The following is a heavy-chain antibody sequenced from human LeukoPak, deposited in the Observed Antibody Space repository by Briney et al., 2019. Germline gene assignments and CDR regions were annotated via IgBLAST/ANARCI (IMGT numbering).Heavy chain of an antibody. Sequence: GGSLRLSCAASGFTFSSYGMHWVRQAPRKGLEWVAVISYDGSNKYYADSVKGRFTISRDNSKNTLYLQMNSLRAEDTAVYYCAKDRSDPDYDILTGYYRYYYYYGMDVWGQGTTVTVSS. CDR2: ISYDGSNK. V-gene: IGHV3-30*18. D-gene: IGHD3-9*01. CDR3: AKDRSDPDYDILTGYYRYYYYYGMDV. CDR1: GFTFSSYG. J-gene: IGHJ6*02.